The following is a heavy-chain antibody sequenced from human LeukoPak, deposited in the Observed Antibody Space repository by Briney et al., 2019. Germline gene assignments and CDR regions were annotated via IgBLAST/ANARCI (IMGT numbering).Heavy chain of an antibody. CDR1: RFIFSSYA. V-gene: IGHV3-30*04. CDR3: ARGGSSWDFAFDI. CDR2: LSYDGSDK. D-gene: IGHD6-13*01. Sequence: PGGSLRLSCAASRFIFSSYAMNWVRQAPGKGLEWVAVLSYDGSDKYYADSVKGRFTISRDNSRNTLYLQMNSLRTEDTAMYYCARGGSSWDFAFDIWGQGTMVTVSS. J-gene: IGHJ3*02.